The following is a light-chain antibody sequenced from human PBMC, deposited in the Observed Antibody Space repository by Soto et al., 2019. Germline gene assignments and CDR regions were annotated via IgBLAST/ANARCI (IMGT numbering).Light chain of an antibody. CDR1: QPVNTNF. J-gene: IGKJ2*01. CDR2: GAF. Sequence: ETVLTQSPGTLSLSPGERASLSCRASQPVNTNFLAWYQQKSGQPPRLLVYGAFSRATGIPDRFSGSVFGADFTLTISRLEPEDFAVYYCQQYGGSPLYTFGRGTKLEIK. V-gene: IGKV3-20*01. CDR3: QQYGGSPLYT.